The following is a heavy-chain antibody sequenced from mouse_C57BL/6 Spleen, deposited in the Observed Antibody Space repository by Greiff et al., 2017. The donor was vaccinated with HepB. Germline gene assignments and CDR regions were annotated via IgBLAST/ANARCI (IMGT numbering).Heavy chain of an antibody. CDR1: GFTFSDYY. J-gene: IGHJ1*03. V-gene: IGHV5-16*01. D-gene: IGHD1-1*01. Sequence: EVKLVESEGGLVQPGSSMKLSCTASGFTFSDYYMAWVRQVPEKGLEWVANINYDGSSTYYLDSLKSRFIISRDNAKNILYLQMSSLKSEDTATYYCARDRISISTHYYGSVGYFDVWGTGTTVTVSS. CDR2: INYDGSST. CDR3: ARDRISISTHYYGSVGYFDV.